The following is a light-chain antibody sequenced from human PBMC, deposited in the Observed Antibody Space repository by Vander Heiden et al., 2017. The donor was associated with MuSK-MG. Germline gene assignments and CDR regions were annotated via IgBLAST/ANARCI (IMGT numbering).Light chain of an antibody. CDR2: DVT. J-gene: IGLJ3*02. CDR1: SSDIGAYTS. CDR3: GSDTTSATGV. Sequence: QPALPQPASVSVSPGQSITISCTGTSSDIGAYTSVSWYHNHPGKAPKPKIYDVTKPPSGVSHFSSGSTSGNTASMTISGLQADDESYYCWGSDTTSATGVFGGGTKLTVL. V-gene: IGLV2-14*03.